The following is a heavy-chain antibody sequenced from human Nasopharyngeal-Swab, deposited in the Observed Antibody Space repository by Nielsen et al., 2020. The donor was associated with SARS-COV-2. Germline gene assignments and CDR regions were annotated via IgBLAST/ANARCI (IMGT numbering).Heavy chain of an antibody. CDR2: ISSSSSYI. CDR1: GFTFSSYS. CDR3: ARGGVRSYWFDP. D-gene: IGHD3-16*01. J-gene: IGHJ5*02. Sequence: GRSLSLSWAAAGFTFSSYSMNWVRQAPGKGLEWVSSISSSSSYIYYADSVKGRFTISRDNAKNSLYLQMNSLRAEDTGVYYCARGGVRSYWFDPWGQGTLVTVSS. V-gene: IGHV3-21*01.